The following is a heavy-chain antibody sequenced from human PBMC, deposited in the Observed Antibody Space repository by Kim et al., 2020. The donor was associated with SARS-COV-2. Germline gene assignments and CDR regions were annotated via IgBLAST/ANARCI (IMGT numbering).Heavy chain of an antibody. V-gene: IGHV3-30*18. CDR2: ISYDGSNK. CDR1: GFTFSSYG. J-gene: IGHJ4*02. D-gene: IGHD3-22*01. Sequence: RGSLRLSCAASGFTFSSYGMHWVRQAPGKGLEWVVVISYDGSNKYYADSVKGRFTISRDNSKNTLYLQMNSLRAEDTAVYYCAKDWATDYYDSSGSMGDYWGQGTLVTVSS. CDR3: AKDWATDYYDSSGSMGDY.